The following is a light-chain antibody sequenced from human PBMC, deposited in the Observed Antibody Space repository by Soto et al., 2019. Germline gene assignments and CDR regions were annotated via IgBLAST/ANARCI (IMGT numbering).Light chain of an antibody. V-gene: IGLV4-69*01. CDR1: SGHSSLA. J-gene: IGLJ3*02. CDR2: VNNDGSH. Sequence: QAVVTQSPSASASLGASVKLTCALSSGHSSLAIAWHQQQPEKGPRYLMKVNNDGSHTKGGGIPDRFSGSSSGAERYLTISSLQSEDEADYYCQTWGTGIRVFGGGTKLTVL. CDR3: QTWGTGIRV.